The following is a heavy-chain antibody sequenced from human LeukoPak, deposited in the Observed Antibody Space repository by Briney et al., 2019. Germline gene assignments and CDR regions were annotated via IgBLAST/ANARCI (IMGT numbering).Heavy chain of an antibody. D-gene: IGHD2-2*01. CDR2: INHSGST. J-gene: IGHJ6*02. CDR3: AILPGGVVPAAQGYGMDV. V-gene: IGHV4-34*01. CDR1: GGSFSGYY. Sequence: PSETLSLTCAVYGGSFSGYYWSWIRQPPGKGLEWIGEINHSGSTNYNPSLKSRVTISVDTSKNQFSLKLSSVTAADTAVYHCAILPGGVVPAAQGYGMDVWGQGTTVTVSS.